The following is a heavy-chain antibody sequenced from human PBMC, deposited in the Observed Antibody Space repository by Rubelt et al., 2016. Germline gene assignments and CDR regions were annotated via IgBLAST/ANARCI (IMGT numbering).Heavy chain of an antibody. CDR1: GGSFSGYY. Sequence: QVQLQQWGAGLLKPSETLSLTCAVYGGSFSGYYWSWIRQPPGKGLEWIGYLYYSGSTYYDPSLKSRVTISGETSKNQFSLKLRSVTAADTAVYYCARRLVTDSYYYYYGMDVWGQGTTVTVSS. V-gene: IGHV4-34*01. CDR3: ARRLVTDSYYYYYGMDV. CDR2: LYYSGST. D-gene: IGHD3-9*01. J-gene: IGHJ6*02.